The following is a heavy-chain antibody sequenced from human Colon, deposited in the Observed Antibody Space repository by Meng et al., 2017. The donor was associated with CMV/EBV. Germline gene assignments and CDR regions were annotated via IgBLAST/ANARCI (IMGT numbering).Heavy chain of an antibody. V-gene: IGHV3-30*02. CDR2: MRNDRNVI. CDR3: ARDRALES. CDR1: GIRLSSHG. D-gene: IGHD3-10*01. J-gene: IGHJ5*02. Sequence: GESLKISCATSGIRLSSHGLHWVRQAPGKGLEWVAYMRNDRNVIQYGNSVMGRFTISRDDSKNMFFLEMSSLKIEDTAVYYCARDRALESWGQGTLVTVSS.